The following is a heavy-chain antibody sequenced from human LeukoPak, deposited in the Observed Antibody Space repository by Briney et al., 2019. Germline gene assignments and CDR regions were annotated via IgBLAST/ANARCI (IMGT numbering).Heavy chain of an antibody. D-gene: IGHD1-26*01. CDR1: GFTFSSYG. CDR2: ISYDGSNK. J-gene: IGHJ4*02. CDR3: ARGYSGLLY. Sequence: GGSLRLSCAASGFTFSSYGMHWVRQAPGKGLEWVAVISYDGSNKYYADSVKGRFTISRDNSKNTLYLQMNSLRGEDTALYYCARGYSGLLYWGQGTLVTVSS. V-gene: IGHV3-30*03.